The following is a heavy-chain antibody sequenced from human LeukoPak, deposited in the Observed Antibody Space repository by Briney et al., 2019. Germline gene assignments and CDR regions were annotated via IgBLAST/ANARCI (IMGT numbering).Heavy chain of an antibody. CDR2: IIPILGIA. V-gene: IGHV1-69*04. D-gene: IGHD3-16*01. CDR1: GGTFSSYA. J-gene: IGHJ2*01. CDR3: AREGHLGKYFDL. Sequence: GSSVKVSCKASGGTFSSYAISWVRQAPGQGLEWMGRIIPILGIANYAQKFQGRVTITADKSTSTAYMELSSLRSEDTAVYYCAREGHLGKYFDLWGRGTQVTVSS.